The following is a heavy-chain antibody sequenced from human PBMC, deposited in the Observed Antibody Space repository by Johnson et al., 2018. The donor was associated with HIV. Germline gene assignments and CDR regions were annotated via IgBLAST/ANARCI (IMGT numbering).Heavy chain of an antibody. CDR3: ARDNNDSGGYLGAFEI. Sequence: VQLVESGGGLVQPGGSLRLSCAASGFAFSSYAVTWVRQTSGKGLEWVSAISGSGGSTYYADSVKGRFTISRDNAKRTLYLQMNRLRAEDTAVYYCARDNNDSGGYLGAFEIWGQGTTVTVSS. V-gene: IGHV3-23*04. CDR2: ISGSGGST. CDR1: GFAFSSYA. D-gene: IGHD3-22*01. J-gene: IGHJ3*02.